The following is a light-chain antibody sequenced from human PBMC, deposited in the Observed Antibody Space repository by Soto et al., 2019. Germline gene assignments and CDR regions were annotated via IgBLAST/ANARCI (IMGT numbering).Light chain of an antibody. J-gene: IGKJ1*01. CDR3: QQYGGSPWT. CDR1: QSINSN. Sequence: EIVMTQSPATLSVSPGDRATLSCTASQSINSNLAWYQQRPGQAPRLLIYGASTRATGIPARFGGSGSGTDFTLTISRLKPEDFAVYYCQQYGGSPWTFGQGTKVDI. V-gene: IGKV3-15*01. CDR2: GAS.